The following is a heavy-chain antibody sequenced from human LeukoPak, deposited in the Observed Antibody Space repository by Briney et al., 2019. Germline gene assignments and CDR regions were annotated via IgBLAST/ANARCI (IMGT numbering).Heavy chain of an antibody. CDR2: IGDSGTAT. V-gene: IGHV3-23*01. J-gene: IGHJ5*02. CDR1: GFTFSSYA. D-gene: IGHD1-1*01. CDR3: AKGNWNSYPGWFDP. Sequence: GGSLRLSCAASGFTFSSYAMSWVRQAPGKGLQWVSAIGDSGTATWYADSVKGRFTISRDNSKNTLYVQMNSLRAEDTAVYYCAKGNWNSYPGWFDPWGQGTLVTVSS.